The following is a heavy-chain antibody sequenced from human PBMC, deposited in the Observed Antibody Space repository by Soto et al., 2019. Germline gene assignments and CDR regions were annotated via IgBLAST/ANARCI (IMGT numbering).Heavy chain of an antibody. D-gene: IGHD6-13*01. J-gene: IGHJ5*02. CDR1: GGSISSYY. Sequence: PSETLSLTCTVSGGSISSYYCSWIRQPPGKGLEWIGYIYYSGSTNCNPSLKSRVTISVDTSKNQFSLKLSSVTAADTAVYYCARERPDGSRLDPWGQGTLVTVSS. CDR3: ARERPDGSRLDP. V-gene: IGHV4-59*12. CDR2: IYYSGST.